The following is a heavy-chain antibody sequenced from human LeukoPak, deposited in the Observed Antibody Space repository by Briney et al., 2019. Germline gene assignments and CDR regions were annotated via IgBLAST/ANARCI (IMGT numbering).Heavy chain of an antibody. D-gene: IGHD1-26*01. J-gene: IGHJ6*02. V-gene: IGHV3-30-3*01. CDR2: ISYDGSNK. Sequence: GGSLRLSCAGSGFTFSSYAMHWVRQAPGKGLEWVAVISYDGSNKYYADSVKGRFTISRDNSKNTLYLQMNSLRAEDTAVYYCARVPAIVGATDYYYYGMDVWGQGTTVTVSS. CDR3: ARVPAIVGATDYYYYGMDV. CDR1: GFTFSSYA.